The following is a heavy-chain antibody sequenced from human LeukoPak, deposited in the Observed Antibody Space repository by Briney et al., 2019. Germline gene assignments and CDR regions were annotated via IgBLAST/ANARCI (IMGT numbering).Heavy chain of an antibody. CDR3: SKLKATRTDPFDY. V-gene: IGHV3-30*02. J-gene: IGHJ4*02. Sequence: GGSLRLSCAASGFTFSSYGMHWVRQAPGKGLEWVAFIRYDGSIKYYADSVKGRFTISRDNSKNTLYLEMNSLRTEDTAVYFCSKLKATRTDPFDYWGQGTLVTVSS. CDR2: IRYDGSIK. D-gene: IGHD1-1*01. CDR1: GFTFSSYG.